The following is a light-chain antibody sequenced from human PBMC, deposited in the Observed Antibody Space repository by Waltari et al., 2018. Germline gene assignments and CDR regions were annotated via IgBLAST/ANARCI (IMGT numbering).Light chain of an antibody. CDR1: QASSSA. Sequence: AVQLTQSPSSLSASVRDRVTITCRASQASSSALAWYQQKPAKAPTLLIYDASNLESGVPSRFSGSGSGTHFTLTISSLQPADFATYYCQQLHSYPVTFGGGTKVEIK. CDR3: QQLHSYPVT. V-gene: IGKV1-13*02. J-gene: IGKJ4*01. CDR2: DAS.